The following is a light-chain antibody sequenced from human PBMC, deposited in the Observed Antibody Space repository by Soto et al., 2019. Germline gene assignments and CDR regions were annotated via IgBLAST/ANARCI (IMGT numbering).Light chain of an antibody. Sequence: QAELTEPRSASGSPGQSVTISCTGTKNDIGVYDFVSWYQHHPGKAPRLIIYEVVQRPSGVPDRFSGSKSGNTASLTVSGLQAADEADYFCKSYAGSNTYVFGSGTKVTVL. CDR2: EVV. CDR1: KNDIGVYDF. CDR3: KSYAGSNTYV. V-gene: IGLV2-8*01. J-gene: IGLJ1*01.